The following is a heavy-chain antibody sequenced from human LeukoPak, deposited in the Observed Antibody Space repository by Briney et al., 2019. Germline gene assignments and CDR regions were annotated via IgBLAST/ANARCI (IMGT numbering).Heavy chain of an antibody. D-gene: IGHD3-22*01. V-gene: IGHV3-23*01. CDR2: ISNSAGST. CDR1: GFTFSSYA. Sequence: PGGSLRLSCAASGFTFSSYAMSWVRQAPGKGLEWVSVISNSAGSTFYADSVKGRFTISRDNSKNTLYLQMNSLRAEDTAVYYCARDYDSSGYYYPVYEYWGQGTLVTVSS. CDR3: ARDYDSSGYYYPVYEY. J-gene: IGHJ4*02.